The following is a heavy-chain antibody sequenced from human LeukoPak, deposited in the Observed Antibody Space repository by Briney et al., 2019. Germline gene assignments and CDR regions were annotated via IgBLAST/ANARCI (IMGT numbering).Heavy chain of an antibody. J-gene: IGHJ3*02. CDR1: GYTLTDYF. D-gene: IGHD3-9*01. Sequence: ASVKVSCKASGYTLTDYFMDWVRQAPGQGLEWMGWINPNSRGTKNAQKFQGRVTMTRDTSISTAYMELSSLRSDDTAVYYCARVLQYYDILTGYSSDAFDIWGQGTMVTVSS. CDR3: ARVLQYYDILTGYSSDAFDI. CDR2: INPNSRGT. V-gene: IGHV1-2*02.